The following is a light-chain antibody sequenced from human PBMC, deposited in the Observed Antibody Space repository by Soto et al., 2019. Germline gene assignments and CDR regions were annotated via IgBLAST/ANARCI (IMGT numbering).Light chain of an antibody. J-gene: IGLJ1*01. V-gene: IGLV2-14*01. CDR1: SSDVGNYKY. CDR2: EVS. Sequence: QSVLTQPASVSGSPGQSITISCTGTSSDVGNYKYVSWYQQHPGKAPKLMIYEVSNRPSGVSNRFSGSKSGNTASLTTSGLQAEDETDYHCFSYTSSGTYVFGTGTKVTVL. CDR3: FSYTSSGTYV.